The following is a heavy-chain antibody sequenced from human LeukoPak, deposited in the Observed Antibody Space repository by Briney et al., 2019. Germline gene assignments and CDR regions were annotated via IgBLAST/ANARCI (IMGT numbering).Heavy chain of an antibody. Sequence: SETLSLTCTVSGGSISTYYWNWIRQPPGKGLEWIGYIYHSGSTNYNPSLKSRITISVDTSKNQFSLKLSSVTAADTAVYYCARFAYCGGHCWYYFDYWGQGSLVTVSS. V-gene: IGHV4-59*01. CDR3: ARFAYCGGHCWYYFDY. D-gene: IGHD2-21*02. CDR2: IYHSGST. CDR1: GGSISTYY. J-gene: IGHJ4*02.